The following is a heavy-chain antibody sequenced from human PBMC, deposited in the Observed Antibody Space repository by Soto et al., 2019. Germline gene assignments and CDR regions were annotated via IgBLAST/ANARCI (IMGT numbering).Heavy chain of an antibody. Sequence: GGSLGLACAASGLTFGSYGMHWVRQGPGKGLERVAVISYDGSNKYYADSVKGRFTISRDNSKNTLYLQMNSLKAEDTAVFYCVKFREAASSEFFTLYRGQGTLVTFPQ. D-gene: IGHD3-22*01. CDR2: ISYDGSNK. CDR3: VKFREAASSEFFTLY. J-gene: IGHJ4*02. CDR1: GLTFGSYG. V-gene: IGHV3-30*18.